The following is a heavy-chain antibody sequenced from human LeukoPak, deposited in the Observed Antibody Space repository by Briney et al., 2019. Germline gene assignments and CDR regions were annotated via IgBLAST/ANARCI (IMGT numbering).Heavy chain of an antibody. CDR2: ISWNSGSV. Sequence: PGGSLRLSCAASGFTFDDYAMHWVRQAPGKGLEWVSGISWNSGSVGYADSVKGRFTISRDNAKNSLYLQMNSLRAEDTALYYCAKANRGYSYGNDYWGQGTLVTVSS. D-gene: IGHD5-18*01. J-gene: IGHJ4*02. CDR3: AKANRGYSYGNDY. CDR1: GFTFDDYA. V-gene: IGHV3-9*01.